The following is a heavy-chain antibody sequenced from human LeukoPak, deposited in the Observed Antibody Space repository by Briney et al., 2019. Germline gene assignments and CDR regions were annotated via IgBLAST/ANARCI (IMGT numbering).Heavy chain of an antibody. CDR2: VSPIFGAA. V-gene: IGHV1-69*13. D-gene: IGHD3-16*02. CDR1: GGTFNNFG. Sequence: SEKVSCKASGGTFNNFGINWVRQATGQGLDWMGGVSPIFGAANYAQRFQGRITITADESTNTAFMEMSSLRSEDTAVYYCATLRLGQLSFDFWGQGTLVTVSS. J-gene: IGHJ4*02. CDR3: ATLRLGQLSFDF.